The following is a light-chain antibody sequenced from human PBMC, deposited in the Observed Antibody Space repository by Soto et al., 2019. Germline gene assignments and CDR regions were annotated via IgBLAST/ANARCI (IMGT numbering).Light chain of an antibody. CDR1: QSVSSSY. Sequence: EIVMTQSPGTLSLSPGERATLSCRASQSVSSSYLAWYQQKPGQAPRLLIYGASSRATGIPDRFSGSGSGPDFTLTISRLEPEDFSVYYCQQYGSSAPGLTFGGGTKVEIK. CDR2: GAS. CDR3: QQYGSSAPGLT. V-gene: IGKV3-20*01. J-gene: IGKJ4*01.